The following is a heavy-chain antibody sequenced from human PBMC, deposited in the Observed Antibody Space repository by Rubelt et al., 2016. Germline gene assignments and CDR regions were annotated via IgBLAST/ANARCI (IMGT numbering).Heavy chain of an antibody. D-gene: IGHD3-10*01. V-gene: IGHV4-34*01. Sequence: QVHLQQGGAGLLKPSETLSLTCAVYSGAFSGFYWSWIRQPPGTGLEWMGEINHSENTHYNPSLTSRVTLSVDKTKNQFYLELNSLTAAETAVYYCARNVRLRGVMFNWFDPWGQGTLVTVSS. CDR1: SGAFSGFY. J-gene: IGHJ5*02. CDR3: ARNVRLRGVMFNWFDP. CDR2: INHSENT.